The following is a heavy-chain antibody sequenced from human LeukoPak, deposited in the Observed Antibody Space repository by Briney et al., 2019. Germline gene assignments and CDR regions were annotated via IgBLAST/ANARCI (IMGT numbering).Heavy chain of an antibody. J-gene: IGHJ4*02. CDR2: INHSGST. CDR3: AIGYCSSTSCPSFDY. D-gene: IGHD2-2*01. Sequence: SETLSLTCAVYGGSFSGYYWSWIRQPPGKGLEWIGEINHSGSTSYNPSLKSRVTISVDTSKNQFSLKLSSVTAADTAVYYCAIGYCSSTSCPSFDYWGQGTLVTVSS. CDR1: GGSFSGYY. V-gene: IGHV4-34*01.